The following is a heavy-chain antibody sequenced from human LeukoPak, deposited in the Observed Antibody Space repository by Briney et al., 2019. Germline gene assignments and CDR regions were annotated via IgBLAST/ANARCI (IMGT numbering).Heavy chain of an antibody. D-gene: IGHD1-7*01. CDR3: ARLQGTGTAWFDP. CDR2: LYSSGVT. V-gene: IGHV3-53*01. CDR1: GFTVSTNY. Sequence: GGSLRLSCAASGFTVSTNYMSWVRQAPGKGLEWVSVLYSSGVTYYADSVKGRFTVSRDNSKNTVNLQMNSLRAEDTAVYYCARLQGTGTAWFDPWGQGTLVTVSS. J-gene: IGHJ5*02.